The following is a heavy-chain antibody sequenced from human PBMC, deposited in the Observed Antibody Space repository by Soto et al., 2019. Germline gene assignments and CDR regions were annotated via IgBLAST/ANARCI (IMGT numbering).Heavy chain of an antibody. CDR1: GYSFTSYW. D-gene: IGHD3-9*01. J-gene: IGHJ6*02. CDR2: IDPSDSYT. Sequence: GESLKISCKGSGYSFTSYWISWVRQMPGKGLEWMGRIDPSDSYTNYSPSFQGHVTISADKSISTAYLQWSSLKASDTAMYYCARLGNYDILTGHYYYYCGMDVWGPGTTVTVSS. CDR3: ARLGNYDILTGHYYYYCGMDV. V-gene: IGHV5-10-1*01.